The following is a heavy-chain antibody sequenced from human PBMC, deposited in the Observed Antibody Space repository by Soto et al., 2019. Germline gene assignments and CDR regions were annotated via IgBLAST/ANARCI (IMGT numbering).Heavy chain of an antibody. V-gene: IGHV3-23*01. CDR2: ISGGGDLA. Sequence: GGSLRLACAASGFPFDASAMIWVRQAPGKGPEWLSLISGGGDLAYYAESVKGRFTSSRDNSKNTLYLQMTFLRVDDTAVYYCAEYSGDLRVYNGLIFWGQGTTVTVSS. CDR3: AEYSGDLRVYNGLIF. J-gene: IGHJ6*02. CDR1: GFPFDASA. D-gene: IGHD1-26*01.